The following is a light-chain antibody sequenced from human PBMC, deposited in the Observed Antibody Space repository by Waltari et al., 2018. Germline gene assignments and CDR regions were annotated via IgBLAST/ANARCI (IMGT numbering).Light chain of an antibody. CDR1: QGISTW. CDR3: QQANSFPWT. J-gene: IGKJ1*01. V-gene: IGKV1-12*01. CDR2: SAS. Sequence: DIQMTQSPSSVSASVGDRVTITCRASQGISTWLSWYQQKPGKAPNLLIYSASTLQSGVPSRFSGSGSGTDFTLTIYSLQHEDFATYYCQQANSFPWTFGQGTKVEVK.